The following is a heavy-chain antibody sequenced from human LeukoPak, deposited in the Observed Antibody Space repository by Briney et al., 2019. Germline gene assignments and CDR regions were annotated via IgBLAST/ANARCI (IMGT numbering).Heavy chain of an antibody. CDR3: ARVMGSPNWFDP. J-gene: IGHJ5*02. D-gene: IGHD2-15*01. V-gene: IGHV3-21*01. CDR1: GFTFSSYS. CDR2: ISSSSSYI. Sequence: GGSLRLSCAASGFTFSSYSMNWVRQAPGKGLEWVSSISSSSSYIYYADSVKGRFTISRDNAKNSLYLQMNSLRAEDTAVYYCARVMGSPNWFDPWGQGTLVTVSS.